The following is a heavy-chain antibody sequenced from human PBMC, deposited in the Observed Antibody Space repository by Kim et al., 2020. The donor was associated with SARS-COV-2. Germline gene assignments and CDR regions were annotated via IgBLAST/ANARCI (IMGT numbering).Heavy chain of an antibody. V-gene: IGHV1-2*06. CDR3: AEDYYDTSGYYSNWFDP. CDR1: EYTFTGYY. Sequence: ASVKVSCKASEYTFTGYYIHWVRQAPGQGLEWMGRINPNSGDTNYAQKFQGRVTMTRDTSISTVYMELSRLTYDDTAVYYCAEDYYDTSGYYSNWFDPWG. J-gene: IGHJ5*02. CDR2: INPNSGDT. D-gene: IGHD3-22*01.